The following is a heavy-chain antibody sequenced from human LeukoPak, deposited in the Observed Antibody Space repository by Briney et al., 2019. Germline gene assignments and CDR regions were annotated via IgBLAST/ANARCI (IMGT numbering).Heavy chain of an antibody. CDR3: ARVGGIPLGAFDI. CDR2: IYYSGST. V-gene: IGHV4-39*01. CDR1: GGSISSSSYY. J-gene: IGHJ3*02. D-gene: IGHD3-10*01. Sequence: PSETLSLTCTVSGGSISSSSYYWGWIRQPPGKGLEWIGSIYYSGSTYYNPSLKSRVTISVDTSKNQFSLKLSSVTAADTAVYYCARVGGIPLGAFDIWGQGTTVTVSP.